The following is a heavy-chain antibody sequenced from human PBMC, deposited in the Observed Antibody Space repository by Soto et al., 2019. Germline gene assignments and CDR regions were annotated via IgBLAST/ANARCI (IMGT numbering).Heavy chain of an antibody. D-gene: IGHD1-20*01. V-gene: IGHV3-53*01. J-gene: IGHJ6*02. CDR3: ARDLMSYNWNDKGRYYYYGMDV. Sequence: GGSLRLSCAASGFTVSSNYMSWVRQAPGKGLEWVSVIYSGGSTYYADSVKGRFTISRDNSKNTLYLQMNSLRAEDTAVYYCARDLMSYNWNDKGRYYYYGMDVWGQGTTVTVSS. CDR2: IYSGGST. CDR1: GFTVSSNY.